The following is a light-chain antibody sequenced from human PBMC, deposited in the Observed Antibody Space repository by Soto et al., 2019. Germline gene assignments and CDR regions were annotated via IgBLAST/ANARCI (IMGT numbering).Light chain of an antibody. Sequence: EIVMTQSPATLSVPPGERATLFCRASRNIGGKLAWFQQKPGQAPTRLMYAVSTRDAGVPPRFSGSVSGTEFTLTSRSLQSEDFAVYYCQQYDKWPQYTFGQVTKLEIK. CDR2: AVS. CDR3: QQYDKWPQYT. V-gene: IGKV3-15*01. J-gene: IGKJ2*01. CDR1: RNIGGK.